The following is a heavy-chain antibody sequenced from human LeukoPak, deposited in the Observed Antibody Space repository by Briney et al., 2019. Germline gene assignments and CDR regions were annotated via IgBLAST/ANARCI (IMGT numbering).Heavy chain of an antibody. D-gene: IGHD6-13*01. J-gene: IGHJ4*02. CDR1: GYSFTVYC. Sequence: AASVKVSFKASGYSFTVYCMHWVRQAPGQGLEWMGRICLESGGTNYAQKFQGRVTMTTDTNVSTAYMELSGLKSDDTAVYYCASGLNSRSSSCWGQGTRVTVSS. CDR3: ASGLNSRSSSC. CDR2: ICLESGGT. V-gene: IGHV1-2*02.